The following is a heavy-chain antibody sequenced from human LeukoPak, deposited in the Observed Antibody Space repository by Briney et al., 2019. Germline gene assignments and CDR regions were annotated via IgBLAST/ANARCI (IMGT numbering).Heavy chain of an antibody. J-gene: IGHJ4*02. Sequence: SETLSVTCAVSGGSISGSNWWSWVRQPPGKGLEWSGEFYHRGRTNHNPSLKSRVTISVDKSKNQLSLKLSSVTAAETAVYCCARGGYYFDYWGQGTLVTISS. CDR1: GGSISGSNW. CDR2: FYHRGRT. D-gene: IGHD3-10*01. V-gene: IGHV4-4*01. CDR3: ARGGYYFDY.